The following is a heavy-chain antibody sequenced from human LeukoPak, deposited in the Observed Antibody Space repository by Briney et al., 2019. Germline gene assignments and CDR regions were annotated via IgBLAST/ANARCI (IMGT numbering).Heavy chain of an antibody. CDR3: ARDRSGTIFGGNYMDV. CDR1: GGSISSYY. CDR2: IYTSGST. J-gene: IGHJ6*03. D-gene: IGHD3-3*01. V-gene: IGHV4-4*07. Sequence: PSETLSLTCTVSGGSISSYYWSWIRQPAGMGLEWIGRIYTSGSTNYNPSLKSRVTISVDKSKNQFSLKLSSVTAADTAVYYCARDRSGTIFGGNYMDVWGKGTTVTVSS.